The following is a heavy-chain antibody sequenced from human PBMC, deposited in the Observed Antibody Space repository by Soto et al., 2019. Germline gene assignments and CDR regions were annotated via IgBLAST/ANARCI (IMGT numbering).Heavy chain of an antibody. D-gene: IGHD2-15*01. CDR3: ARDSGSGGSLDV. CDR1: GFTFSSYD. V-gene: IGHV3-13*01. J-gene: IGHJ6*04. Sequence: GGSLRPSCAASGFTFSSYDMHWVRQATGKGLEWVSAIGTAGDTYYPGSVKGRFTISRENAKNSLYLQMNSLRAGDTAVYYCARDSGSGGSLDVWGKGTTVTVSS. CDR2: IGTAGDT.